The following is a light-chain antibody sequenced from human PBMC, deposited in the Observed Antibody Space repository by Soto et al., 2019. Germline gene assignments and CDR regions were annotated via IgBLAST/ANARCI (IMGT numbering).Light chain of an antibody. CDR3: LQYDIAPRT. Sequence: EIVLTQSPGTLSLSPGERASLSCRASQDITTKRLAWYQQKPGHTPRLLIYGASNRAPGIPDRFSGSGSGTDFTLTISGVGPEDFAVYYCLQYDIAPRTFGQGTKVDIK. J-gene: IGKJ1*01. V-gene: IGKV3-20*01. CDR1: QDITTKR. CDR2: GAS.